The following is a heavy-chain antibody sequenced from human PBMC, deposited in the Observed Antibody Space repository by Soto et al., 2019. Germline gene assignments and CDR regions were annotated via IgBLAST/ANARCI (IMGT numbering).Heavy chain of an antibody. J-gene: IGHJ4*02. CDR3: ARPRGAVGTFLDY. CDR1: GFTVSENY. Sequence: EVQLVESGGGLVQPGGSLRLSCAASGFTVSENYMSWLRQAPGKGLEWVSIIYSDSGTDYADSVKGRFTISRDNSKNALYLQMNSLRDEDTAVYYCARPRGAVGTFLDYWGQGTLVTVSS. CDR2: IYSDSGT. D-gene: IGHD3-10*01. V-gene: IGHV3-66*04.